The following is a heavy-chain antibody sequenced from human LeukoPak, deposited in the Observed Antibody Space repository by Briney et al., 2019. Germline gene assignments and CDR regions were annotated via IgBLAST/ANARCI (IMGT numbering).Heavy chain of an antibody. Sequence: SETLSLTCSVYGGSFSGYYWSWIRQPPGKGLEWIGEINHSGSTNYNPSLKSRVTISVDTSKNQFSLKLSSVTAAGTAVYYCARLGITMVRGVIPAVFYYYYYMDVWGKGTTVTISS. D-gene: IGHD3-10*01. CDR3: ARLGITMVRGVIPAVFYYYYYMDV. CDR1: GGSFSGYY. V-gene: IGHV4-34*01. CDR2: INHSGST. J-gene: IGHJ6*03.